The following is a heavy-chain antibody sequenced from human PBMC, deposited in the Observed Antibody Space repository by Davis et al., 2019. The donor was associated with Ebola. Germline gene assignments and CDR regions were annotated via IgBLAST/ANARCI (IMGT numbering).Heavy chain of an antibody. J-gene: IGHJ3*01. V-gene: IGHV3-21*04. Sequence: GESLKISCAASGFTFSSYSMNWVRQAPGKGLEWVSSISSSSSYIYYADSVKGRFTISRDNAKNSLYLQMNSLSAADTAVYYCTRLSPYCTSGICYDAFDFWGQGTTVTVSS. D-gene: IGHD2-8*01. CDR1: GFTFSSYS. CDR3: TRLSPYCTSGICYDAFDF. CDR2: ISSSSSYI.